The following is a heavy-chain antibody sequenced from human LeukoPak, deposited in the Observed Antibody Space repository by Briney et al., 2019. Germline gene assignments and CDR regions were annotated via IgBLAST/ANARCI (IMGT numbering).Heavy chain of an antibody. V-gene: IGHV3-7*01. CDR1: GFTFTNYW. D-gene: IGHD6-13*01. CDR2: IKEDETEI. CDR3: ARGSYSAAAGTSEYFQH. J-gene: IGHJ1*01. Sequence: GGSLRLSCTASGFTFTNYWMSWVRQAPGKGLEWVANIKEDETEIRYVDSVKGRFTISRDNAKNSLYLQMNSLRAEDTAVYYCARGSYSAAAGTSEYFQHWGQGTLVTVSS.